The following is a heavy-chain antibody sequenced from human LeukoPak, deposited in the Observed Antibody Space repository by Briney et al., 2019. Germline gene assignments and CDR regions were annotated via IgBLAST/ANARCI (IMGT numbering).Heavy chain of an antibody. J-gene: IGHJ4*02. CDR1: GGFISSGSYY. CDR3: AAYGDDSANFDY. V-gene: IGHV4-39*01. CDR2: IYYSGST. Sequence: PSETLSLTCTVSGGFISSGSYYWGWLRQPPGRGLEWLGSIYYSGSTYDNPSLNSRLTISVDTSKNQISLKLSSVTGADTAVYYCAAYGDDSANFDYWGQGTLVTVSS. D-gene: IGHD4-17*01.